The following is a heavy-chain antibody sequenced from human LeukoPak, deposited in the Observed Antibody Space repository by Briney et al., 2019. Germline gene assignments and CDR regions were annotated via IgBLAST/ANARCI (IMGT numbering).Heavy chain of an antibody. CDR2: IYYSGST. V-gene: IGHV4-59*01. CDR1: GGSISSYY. J-gene: IGHJ4*02. Sequence: PSETLSLTRTVSGGSISSYYWSWIRQPPGKGLEWIGYIYYSGSTNYNPSLKSRVTISVDTSKNQFSLKLSSVTAADTAVYYCARSAKYYDFWSGYYRTWYFDYWGQGTLVTVSS. CDR3: ARSAKYYDFWSGYYRTWYFDY. D-gene: IGHD3-3*01.